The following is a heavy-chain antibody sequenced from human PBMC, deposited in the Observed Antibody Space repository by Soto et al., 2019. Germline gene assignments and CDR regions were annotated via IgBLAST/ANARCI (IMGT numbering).Heavy chain of an antibody. CDR1: GGSIINYY. J-gene: IGHJ6*03. Sequence: SETLSLTCTVSGGSIINYYWSWIRQPPGKGLEWIGYIYNGGSTNYNPSLKSRVTMSVDTSKNQFSLRLSSVTAADTAVYYCAREGSGVATYYYYMDVWGKGTTVTVSS. D-gene: IGHD5-12*01. V-gene: IGHV4-59*01. CDR3: AREGSGVATYYYYMDV. CDR2: IYNGGST.